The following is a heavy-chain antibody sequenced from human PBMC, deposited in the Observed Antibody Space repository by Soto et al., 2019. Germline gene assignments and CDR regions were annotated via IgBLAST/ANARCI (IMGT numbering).Heavy chain of an antibody. CDR2: IIPIFGTD. D-gene: IGHD3-3*01. CDR3: AVYDFWSGYQTAYYYYGMDD. Sequence: SVKVSSKASGGTFSSYAISWVRQAPGQGLEWKGGIIPIFGTDNNAQKIQPRATNTADQSTSTAYKKLSSLRYQDTTNHNYAVYDFWSGYQTAYYYYGMDDWGQGTTVTVSS. J-gene: IGHJ6*02. V-gene: IGHV1-69*13. CDR1: GGTFSSYA.